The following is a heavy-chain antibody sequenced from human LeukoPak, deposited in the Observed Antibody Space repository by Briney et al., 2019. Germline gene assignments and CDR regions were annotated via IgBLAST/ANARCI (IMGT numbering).Heavy chain of an antibody. CDR2: ISSSSSTI. CDR1: GFTFSSYA. Sequence: GGSLRLSCAASGFTFSSYAMSWVRQAPGKGLEWVSYISSSSSTIYYADSVKGRFTISRDNAKNSLYLQMNSLRAEDTAVYYCARVRHRRIAVAGKIDYWGQGTLVTVSS. V-gene: IGHV3-48*01. D-gene: IGHD6-19*01. J-gene: IGHJ4*02. CDR3: ARVRHRRIAVAGKIDY.